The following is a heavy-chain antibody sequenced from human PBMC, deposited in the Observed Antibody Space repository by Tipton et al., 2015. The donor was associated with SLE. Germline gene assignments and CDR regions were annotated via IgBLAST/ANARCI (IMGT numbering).Heavy chain of an antibody. CDR3: ARDPGRLGKAFDF. J-gene: IGHJ3*01. CDR2: IYSSGST. CDR1: GGSISSTNYY. V-gene: IGHV4-61*02. Sequence: TLSLTCTVSGGSISSTNYYWGWIRQPAGKGLEWIGRIYSSGSTNYNPSLKSRVTISADTSKNQFSLKLTSVTAADTAVYYCARDPGRLGKAFDFWGQGTMVTVSS. D-gene: IGHD3-9*01.